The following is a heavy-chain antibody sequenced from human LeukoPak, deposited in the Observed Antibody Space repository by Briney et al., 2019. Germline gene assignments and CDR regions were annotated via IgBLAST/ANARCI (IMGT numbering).Heavy chain of an antibody. J-gene: IGHJ4*02. CDR2: IKNKANSYST. V-gene: IGHV3-72*01. Sequence: GGSLRLSCAASGFTFSDHCMDWVRLAPGKGLEWVGRIKNKANSYSTEYAASVKGRFTISRDDSKNSLYLQMNSLRSEDTALYYCTRVRLGAATRYFDYWGQGTLVTVSS. D-gene: IGHD1-26*01. CDR3: TRVRLGAATRYFDY. CDR1: GFTFSDHC.